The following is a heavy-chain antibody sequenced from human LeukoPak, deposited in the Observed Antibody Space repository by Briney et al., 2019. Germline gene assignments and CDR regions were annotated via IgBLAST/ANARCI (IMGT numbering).Heavy chain of an antibody. V-gene: IGHV1-2*02. D-gene: IGHD4-23*01. J-gene: IGHJ4*02. CDR3: ARGEEMTTVVTDYFDY. CDR1: GYTFTGYY. Sequence: ASVKASCKASGYTFTGYYMHWVRQAPGQGLEWMGWINPNSGGTNYAQKFQGRVTMTRDTSISTAYMELSRLRSDDTTVYYCARGEEMTTVVTDYFDYWGQGTLVTVSS. CDR2: INPNSGGT.